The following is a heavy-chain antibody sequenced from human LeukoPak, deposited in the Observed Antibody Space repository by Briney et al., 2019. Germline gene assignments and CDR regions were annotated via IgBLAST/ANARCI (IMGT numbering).Heavy chain of an antibody. CDR3: ARDGWGDIVVAFAFDI. Sequence: GGSLRLSCAASGFTFSNYWMSWVRQAPGKGLEWVAHINQDGSEKYYVDSVKGRFTISRDNAKNSLYLQMNSLRAEDTGVYYCARDGWGDIVVAFAFDIWGQGTMVTVSS. CDR1: GFTFSNYW. CDR2: INQDGSEK. J-gene: IGHJ3*02. D-gene: IGHD2-15*01. V-gene: IGHV3-7*05.